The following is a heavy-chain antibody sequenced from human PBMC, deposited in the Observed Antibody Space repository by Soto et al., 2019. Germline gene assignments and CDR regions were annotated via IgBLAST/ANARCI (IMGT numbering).Heavy chain of an antibody. CDR2: FVPMFSSS. J-gene: IGHJ4*02. V-gene: IGHV1-69*01. CDR3: ARSGGTYYFDH. D-gene: IGHD1-1*01. CDR1: GTTFSTHG. Sequence: QVQLVQSGAEVSKPGSSVNVSCKASGTTFSTHGIHWVRQAPGQGLEWMGGFVPMFSSSNYAQKFQGRLTIVADESTNSAYMELSSLRADDSAIYYCARSGGTYYFDHWGQGTLVTVSS.